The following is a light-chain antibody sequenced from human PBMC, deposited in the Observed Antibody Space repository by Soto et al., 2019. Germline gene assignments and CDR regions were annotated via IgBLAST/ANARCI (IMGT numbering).Light chain of an antibody. J-gene: IGKJ1*01. Sequence: DSQMTQSPYSLSAYVGDRVTITCRASQGIRTDLGWYQQKPGKAPKRLIYGASSLQSGVPSRFSGSGAGTEFTLTISNLQPEDFANYYCLQHYRYPQPFGQGTKVEI. CDR3: LQHYRYPQP. CDR2: GAS. V-gene: IGKV1-17*02. CDR1: QGIRTD.